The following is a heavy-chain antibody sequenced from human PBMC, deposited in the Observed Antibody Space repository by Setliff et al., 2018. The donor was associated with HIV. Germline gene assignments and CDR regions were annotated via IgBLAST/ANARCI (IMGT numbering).Heavy chain of an antibody. CDR3: ARERILGATTSAFDI. D-gene: IGHD1-26*01. V-gene: IGHV4-34*01. CDR2: INHSGST. CDR1: GGSFSGYY. Sequence: SETLSLTCAVYGGSFSGYYWSWIRQPPGKGLEWIGEINHSGSTNYNPSLKSRVTISVDTSKNQFSLKLRSVTAADTAVYFCARERILGATTSAFDIWGQGTMVTVSS. J-gene: IGHJ3*02.